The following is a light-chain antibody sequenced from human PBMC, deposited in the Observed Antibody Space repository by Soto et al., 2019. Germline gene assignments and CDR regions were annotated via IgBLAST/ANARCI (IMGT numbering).Light chain of an antibody. V-gene: IGLV2-18*02. CDR1: SSDVGSYNR. Sequence: QSALTQPPSVSGSPGQSVTISCTGTSSDVGSYNRVSWYQQPPGTAPKLMIYDVSNRPSGVSNRFSGSKSGNTASLTISGLQAEDEADYYCSSYTSSSTLLVVFGGGTKVTVL. CDR2: DVS. CDR3: SSYTSSSTLLVV. J-gene: IGLJ2*01.